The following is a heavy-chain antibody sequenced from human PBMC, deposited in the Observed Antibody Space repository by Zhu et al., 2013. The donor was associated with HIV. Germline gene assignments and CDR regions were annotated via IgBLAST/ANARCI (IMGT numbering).Heavy chain of an antibody. CDR1: GYTFTGYY. J-gene: IGHJ5*02. V-gene: IGHV1-2*02. CDR2: INPNSGGT. CDR3: ARDRDKVRFXIIPTGNNWFDP. Sequence: QVQLVQSGAEVKKPGASMKVSCKASGYTFTGYYIHWVRQAPGEGLEWMGWINPNSGGTNYAQKFQGRVTMTRDTSISTAYMELSRLRTDDTAVYFCARDRDKVRFXIIPTGNNWFDPWGQGTLVTVSS. D-gene: IGHD1-1*01.